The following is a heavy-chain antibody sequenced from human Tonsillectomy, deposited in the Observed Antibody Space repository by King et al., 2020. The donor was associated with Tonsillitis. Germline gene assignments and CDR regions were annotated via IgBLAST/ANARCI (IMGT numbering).Heavy chain of an antibody. CDR2: VGATGDIR. CDR3: AKRPADSTTWYCFDS. D-gene: IGHD2-2*01. CDR1: GFTFSSYA. J-gene: IGHJ4*02. V-gene: IGHV3-23*04. Sequence: VQLVESGGGLVQPGGSLRLSCAASGFTFSSYAMSWVRQAPGKGLEWVSTVGATGDIRYYADSVRGRFTISRDNSKNTLYPQMNSLRAEDTAVYYCAKRPADSTTWYCFDSWGQGTLVTVSS.